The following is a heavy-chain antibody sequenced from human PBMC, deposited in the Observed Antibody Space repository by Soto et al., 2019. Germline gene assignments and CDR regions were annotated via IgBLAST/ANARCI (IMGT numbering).Heavy chain of an antibody. CDR2: INHSGST. CDR1: SGSFIGYY. Sequence: KTSATLSLTCAVYSGSFIGYYWSWIRPPPGKGLEWIGEINHSGSTNYNPSLKSRVTISVDTSKNQFSLKLSSVTAADTAVYYCARGPDIVVVPAAAWFDPWGQGTLVTVSS. J-gene: IGHJ5*02. CDR3: ARGPDIVVVPAAAWFDP. D-gene: IGHD2-2*01. V-gene: IGHV4-34*01.